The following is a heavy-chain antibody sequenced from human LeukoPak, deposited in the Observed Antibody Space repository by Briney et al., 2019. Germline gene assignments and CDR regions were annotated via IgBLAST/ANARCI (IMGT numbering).Heavy chain of an antibody. J-gene: IGHJ6*02. CDR3: ARTGDYTVTPDYYYYGMDV. V-gene: IGHV1-69*13. CDR2: IIPIFGTA. D-gene: IGHD4-17*01. Sequence: GASVTVSCKASGGTFSSYAISWVRQAPGQGLEWMGGIIPIFGTANYAQKFQGRVTITADESTSTAYMELSSLRSEDTAVYYCARTGDYTVTPDYYYYGMDVWGQGTTVTVSS. CDR1: GGTFSSYA.